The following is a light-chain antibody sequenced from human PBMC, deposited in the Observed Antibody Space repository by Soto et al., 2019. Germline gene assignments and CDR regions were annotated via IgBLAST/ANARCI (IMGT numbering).Light chain of an antibody. CDR2: APS. CDR3: QKYNSAHLT. CDR1: QAMGAY. Sequence: DIQVTQSPSSLSASLGDRVTITCRAHQAMGAYSAWFQQQPGQVPKLLIYAPSALPSGVPSRFSGSGSGTNFTTTINRLQPGDIANYFLQKYNSAHLTFGGGTKVEI. V-gene: IGKV1-27*01. J-gene: IGKJ4*02.